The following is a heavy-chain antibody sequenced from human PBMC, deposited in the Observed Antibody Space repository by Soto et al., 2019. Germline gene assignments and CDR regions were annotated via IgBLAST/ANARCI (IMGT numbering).Heavy chain of an antibody. Sequence: QTGGSLRLSCAASGFTFSSYAMTWVRQAPGKGLEWVSAISGGDGSPSYADSVKGRFTISRDNSKNTLYLHMNSLRADDTAAYYCAKWHTYNYDSLAFSGFDCWGQGTQVTVSS. V-gene: IGHV3-23*01. D-gene: IGHD3-16*01. CDR1: GFTFSSYA. J-gene: IGHJ4*02. CDR3: AKWHTYNYDSLAFSGFDC. CDR2: ISGGDGSP.